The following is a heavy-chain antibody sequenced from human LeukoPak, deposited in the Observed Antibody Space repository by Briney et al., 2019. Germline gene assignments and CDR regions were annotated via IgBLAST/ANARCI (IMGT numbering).Heavy chain of an antibody. J-gene: IGHJ4*02. D-gene: IGHD4-17*01. CDR1: GFTFSSYS. CDR2: ISSSSSMN. CDR3: ARDYGDLPARVPYFDY. V-gene: IGHV3-48*02. Sequence: PGGALRLSCAASGFTFSSYSMNWVRQAPGKGRKWVSCISSSSSMNYYADSVKGRFTISRDNAKNSLYLQMKSLRDEDTAIYYCARDYGDLPARVPYFDYWGQGTLVTVSS.